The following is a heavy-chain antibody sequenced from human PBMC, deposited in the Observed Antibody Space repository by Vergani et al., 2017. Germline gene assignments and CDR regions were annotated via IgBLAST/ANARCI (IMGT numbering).Heavy chain of an antibody. CDR2: INHSGST. D-gene: IGHD3-10*01. CDR3: AGGEGLMVRGVMVYYGMDV. J-gene: IGHJ6*02. V-gene: IGHV4-34*01. CDR1: GGPFSGYY. Sequence: QVQLQQWGAGPLQPSETLSLTCAVYGGPFSGYYWSWIRQPPGKGLEWIGEINHSGSTNYNPSLKSRVTISVDTSKNQFSLKLSSVTAADTAVYYCAGGEGLMVRGVMVYYGMDVWGQGTTVTVSS.